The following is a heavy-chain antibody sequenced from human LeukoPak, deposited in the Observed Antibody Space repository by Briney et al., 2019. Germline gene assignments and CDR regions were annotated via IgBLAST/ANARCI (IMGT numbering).Heavy chain of an antibody. CDR2: IKQDGSEE. J-gene: IGHJ4*02. CDR3: ARGLLAAAGIDY. Sequence: PGGSLRLSCAASGFTFSRYWMTWVRQAPGKGLEWVANIKQDGSEEYYVDAVKGRFTISRNNAKNSLYLQMNSLRAEDTAVYYCARGLLAAAGIDYWGQGALVTVSS. CDR1: GFTFSRYW. D-gene: IGHD6-13*01. V-gene: IGHV3-7*04.